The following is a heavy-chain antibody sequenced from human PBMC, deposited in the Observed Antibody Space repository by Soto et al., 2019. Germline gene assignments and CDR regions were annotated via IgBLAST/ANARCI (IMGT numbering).Heavy chain of an antibody. V-gene: IGHV3-73*01. D-gene: IGHD6-13*01. Sequence: GGSLRLSCAASGFTFSGSAMHWVRQASGKGLEWVGRIRSKANSYATAYAASVKGRFTISRDDSKNTAYLQMNSLKTEDTAVYYCTRPYSSSWYEEFDYWGQGTLVTVSS. J-gene: IGHJ4*02. CDR3: TRPYSSSWYEEFDY. CDR2: IRSKANSYAT. CDR1: GFTFSGSA.